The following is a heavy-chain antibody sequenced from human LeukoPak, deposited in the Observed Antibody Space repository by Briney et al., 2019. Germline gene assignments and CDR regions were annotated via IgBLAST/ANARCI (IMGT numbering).Heavy chain of an antibody. J-gene: IGHJ4*02. Sequence: PGGSLRLSCAVSEFTFSDYYMSWIRQAPGKGLEWVSHISSSGSTIYYADSVRGRFTISRDNAKNSLYLQMNSLRAEDTAVYYCARTWGSGSYYDHWGQGTLVTVSS. V-gene: IGHV3-11*01. D-gene: IGHD3-10*01. CDR1: EFTFSDYY. CDR3: ARTWGSGSYYDH. CDR2: ISSSGSTI.